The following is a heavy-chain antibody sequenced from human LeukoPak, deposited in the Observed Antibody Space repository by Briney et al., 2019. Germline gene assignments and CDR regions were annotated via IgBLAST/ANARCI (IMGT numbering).Heavy chain of an antibody. V-gene: IGHV4-34*01. CDR2: INHSGST. Sequence: SETLSLTCAVYGGSFSGYYWSWIRQPPGKGLEWIGEINHSGSTNYNPSLKSRVTISVGTSKNQFSLKLSSVTAADTAVYYCARGGYDGSCNYWGQGTLVTVSS. D-gene: IGHD5-12*01. CDR3: ARGGYDGSCNY. CDR1: GGSFSGYY. J-gene: IGHJ4*02.